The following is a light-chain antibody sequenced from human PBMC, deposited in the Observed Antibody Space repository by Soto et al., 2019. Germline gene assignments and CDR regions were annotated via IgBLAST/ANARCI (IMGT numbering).Light chain of an antibody. Sequence: EIVWTQSPGTLSLSPGERATLSCRASQSVYYNYLAWYQQKPGQAPRLVIYGASNRATGIPDRFSASGSGTDFTLTISRLEPEDFAVYYCQQYISSPLTFGQGTKVDIK. CDR3: QQYISSPLT. J-gene: IGKJ1*01. CDR2: GAS. CDR1: QSVYYNY. V-gene: IGKV3-20*01.